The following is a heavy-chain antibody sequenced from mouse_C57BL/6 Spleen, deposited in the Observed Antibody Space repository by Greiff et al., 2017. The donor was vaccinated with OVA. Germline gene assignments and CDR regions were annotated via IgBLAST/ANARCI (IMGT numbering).Heavy chain of an antibody. CDR3: ARYYYGSSRLFAY. CDR1: GYTFTDYY. J-gene: IGHJ3*01. CDR2: INPNNGGT. Sequence: EVKLQQSGPELVKPGASVKISCKASGYTFTDYYMNWVKQSHGKSLEWIGDINPNNGGTSYNQKFKGKATLTVDKSSSTAYMELRSLTSEDSAVYYCARYYYGSSRLFAYWGQGTLVTVSA. D-gene: IGHD1-1*01. V-gene: IGHV1-26*01.